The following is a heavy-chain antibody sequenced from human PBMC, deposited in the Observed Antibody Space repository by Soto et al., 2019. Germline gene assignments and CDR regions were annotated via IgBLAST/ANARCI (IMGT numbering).Heavy chain of an antibody. CDR1: GGSISSYY. V-gene: IGHV4-59*08. Sequence: QVQLQESGPGLVEPSETLSLTCTVSGGSISSYYWSWIRQPPGKGLEWIGYIYSSGSTNYNPSLNSQDTKSGDKSKNQFSLKLNYVTAADTAVYYCARHNTVPSRQYSFDSWGQGPLVTVSS. D-gene: IGHD4-17*01. CDR2: IYSSGST. J-gene: IGHJ4*02. CDR3: ARHNTVPSRQYSFDS.